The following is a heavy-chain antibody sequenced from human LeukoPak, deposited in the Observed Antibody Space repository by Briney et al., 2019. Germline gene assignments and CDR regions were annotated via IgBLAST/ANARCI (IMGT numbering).Heavy chain of an antibody. J-gene: IGHJ4*02. CDR1: GFTFSSYA. D-gene: IGHD6-6*01. Sequence: PGGSLRLSCSASGFTFSSYAMHWVRQAPGKGLEYVSAISSNGGTTYYADSVKGRFTISRDNSRNTLYLQMSSLRAEDTAVYYCLKGGPYSISSNFDYWGQGTLVTVSS. CDR3: LKGGPYSISSNFDY. CDR2: ISSNGGTT. V-gene: IGHV3-64D*06.